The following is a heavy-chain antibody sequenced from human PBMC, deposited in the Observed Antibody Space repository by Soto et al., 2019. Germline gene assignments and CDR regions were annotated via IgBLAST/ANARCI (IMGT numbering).Heavy chain of an antibody. V-gene: IGHV4-39*01. D-gene: IGHD2-15*01. Sequence: QLQLQESGPGLVNPSETLSLTCTVSGGSISSDTHYWVWIRQPPGKPLEWIGSTFYTGSTYYNPALESRVILSIDTSSNQCSRKLSSVTVASTAVYYFAVRCSHLNGWFAPWGEGTLVTVSS. CDR2: TFYTGST. CDR3: AVRCSHLNGWFAP. CDR1: GGSISSDTHY. J-gene: IGHJ5*02.